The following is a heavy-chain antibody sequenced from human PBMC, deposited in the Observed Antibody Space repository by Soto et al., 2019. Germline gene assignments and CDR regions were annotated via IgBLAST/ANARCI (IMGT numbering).Heavy chain of an antibody. V-gene: IGHV1-8*02. CDR2: MTPKSGYT. CDR1: GYTFTDYD. Sequence: QVQLMQSGAEVRKPGASVKVSCKASGYTFTDYDINWVRQATGQGLEWLGWMTPKSGYTGYAQKFQGRVTLTRDTSRGTAYMELSSLPSVDPAVYYCTMNLHNTGDFDHWGQGTLVTVSS. D-gene: IGHD3-16*01. J-gene: IGHJ4*02. CDR3: TMNLHNTGDFDH.